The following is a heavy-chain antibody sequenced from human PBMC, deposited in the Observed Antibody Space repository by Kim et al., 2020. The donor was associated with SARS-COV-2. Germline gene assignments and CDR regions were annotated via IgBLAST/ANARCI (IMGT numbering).Heavy chain of an antibody. CDR1: GFTFSSYG. J-gene: IGHJ6*02. V-gene: IGHV3-33*01. CDR2: IWYDGSNK. Sequence: GGSLRLSCAASGFTFSSYGMHWVRQAPGKGLEWVAVIWYDGSNKYYADSVKGRFTISRDNSKNTLYLQMNSLRAEDTAVYYCARDSVLLWFGELSRYGMDVWGQGTTVTVSS. CDR3: ARDSVLLWFGELSRYGMDV. D-gene: IGHD3-10*01.